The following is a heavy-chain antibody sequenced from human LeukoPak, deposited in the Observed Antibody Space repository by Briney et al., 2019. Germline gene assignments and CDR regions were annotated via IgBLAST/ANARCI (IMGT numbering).Heavy chain of an antibody. Sequence: PGGSLRLSCAASGFTFSSYGMHWVRQAPGKGLEWVAVISYDGSNKYYADSVKGRFTISRDNSKNTLYLQMNSLRAEDTAVYYCAKEGYYYDSSAWDYWGQGTLVTVSS. CDR3: AKEGYYYDSSAWDY. CDR1: GFTFSSYG. CDR2: ISYDGSNK. V-gene: IGHV3-30*18. D-gene: IGHD3-22*01. J-gene: IGHJ4*02.